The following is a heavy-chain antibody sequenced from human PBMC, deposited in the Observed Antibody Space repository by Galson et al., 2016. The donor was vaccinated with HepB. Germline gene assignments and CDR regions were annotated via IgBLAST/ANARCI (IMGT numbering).Heavy chain of an antibody. J-gene: IGHJ4*02. V-gene: IGHV3-7*01. CDR1: GFSLGAYW. CDR2: INRDGSEK. CDR3: AGEVGYEALDY. D-gene: IGHD2-2*01. Sequence: SLRLSCAGSGFSLGAYWLVWVRQAPGKGLEWVANINRDGSEKYSLEGRFSISRDNAKNSLYLQMDSLRAEGTAVYYCAGEVGYEALDYWGQGTMVTVSS.